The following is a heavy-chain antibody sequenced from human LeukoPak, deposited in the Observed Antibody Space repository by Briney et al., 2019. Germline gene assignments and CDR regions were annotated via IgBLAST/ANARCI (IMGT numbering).Heavy chain of an antibody. J-gene: IGHJ4*02. V-gene: IGHV3-23*01. CDR1: GFTFSNYA. CDR2: ISGSVGIT. Sequence: GGSLRLPCAASGFTFSNYAMGWVRQAPGKGLEWVSGISGSVGITYYADSVKGRFTISRDNSKNTLYLQMNSLRAEDTAVYYCAKQAKHGTFYYFDYWGQGTLVTVSS. D-gene: IGHD1-26*01. CDR3: AKQAKHGTFYYFDY.